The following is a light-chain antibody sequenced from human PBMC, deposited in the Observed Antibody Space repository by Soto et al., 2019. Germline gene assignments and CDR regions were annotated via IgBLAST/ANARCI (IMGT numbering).Light chain of an antibody. V-gene: IGLV2-23*01. CDR3: CAYAGSSTFYV. J-gene: IGLJ1*01. CDR1: SSDVGSYDL. CDR2: DGS. Sequence: QSALTQPASVSGSPGQSITISCTGTSSDVGSYDLVSWYQQHPGKAPKLMIYDGSKLPSGVANRFSGSKSGNTASLTISGIQAEDEADYYCCAYAGSSTFYVFGSGTKLTVL.